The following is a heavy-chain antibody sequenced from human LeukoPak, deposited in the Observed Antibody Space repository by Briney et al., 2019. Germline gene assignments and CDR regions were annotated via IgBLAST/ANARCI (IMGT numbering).Heavy chain of an antibody. J-gene: IGHJ4*02. CDR1: GFTFDGYA. Sequence: GGSLRLSCAASGFTFDGYAMHWVRQAPGKGLEWVSGISWNSGSIGYADSVKGRFTISRDNAKNSLYLQMNSLRAEDTALYYCAKDKQRIAAAGIFDYWGQGTLVTVSS. CDR3: AKDKQRIAAAGIFDY. V-gene: IGHV3-9*01. CDR2: ISWNSGSI. D-gene: IGHD6-13*01.